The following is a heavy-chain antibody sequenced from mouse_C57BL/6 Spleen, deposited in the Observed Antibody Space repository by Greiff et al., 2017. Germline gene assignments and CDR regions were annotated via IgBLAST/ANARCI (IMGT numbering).Heavy chain of an antibody. V-gene: IGHV1-15*01. Sequence: VQLQESGAELVRPGASVTLSCKASGYTFTDYEMHWVKQTPVHGLEWIGAIDPETGCTAYNQKFKGKAILTADKSSSTAYMELRSLTSEDSAVYYCTREAWFAYWGQGTLVTVSA. CDR2: IDPETGCT. J-gene: IGHJ3*01. CDR3: TREAWFAY. CDR1: GYTFTDYE.